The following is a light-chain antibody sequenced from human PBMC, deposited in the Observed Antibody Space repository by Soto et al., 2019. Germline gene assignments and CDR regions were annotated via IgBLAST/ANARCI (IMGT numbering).Light chain of an antibody. CDR3: QQFNVWHRT. Sequence: VLTQSPGTLSLSPGERATLSCRASQSVSSTYLAWYQQKPGQAPRLLIYGASSRATDIPARFSGSGSGTEFALTINSLQSEDFAVYFCQQFNVWHRTFGQGTKVDIK. CDR2: GAS. V-gene: IGKV3-15*01. J-gene: IGKJ1*01. CDR1: QSVSSTY.